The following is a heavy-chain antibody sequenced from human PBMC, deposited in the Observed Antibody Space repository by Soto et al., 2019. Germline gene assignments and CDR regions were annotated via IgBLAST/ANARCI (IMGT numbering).Heavy chain of an antibody. CDR2: IYPSDSYT. V-gene: IGHV5-10-1*01. CDR1: GYSFTSYW. Sequence: PGESLKISCKGSGYSFTSYWISWVRQMPGKGLEWMGRIYPSDSYTNYSPSFQGPVTISADKSISTADLQWSSLKASDTAMYYCASRDSVVVPAAPYYYGMDVWGEGTRVTVAS. D-gene: IGHD2-2*01. J-gene: IGHJ6*02. CDR3: ASRDSVVVPAAPYYYGMDV.